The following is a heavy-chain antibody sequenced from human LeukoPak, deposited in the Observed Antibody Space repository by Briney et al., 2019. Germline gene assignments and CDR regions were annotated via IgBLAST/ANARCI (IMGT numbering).Heavy chain of an antibody. V-gene: IGHV3-43D*03. D-gene: IGHD4-17*01. CDR2: INWVGDTT. Sequence: GGSLRLSCAASGFTFGDYAVHWVRQAPGKGLQWISSINWVGDTTSYADSVKGRFTISRDNTKSSLYLQMHSLRSEDTALYYCAKDRQYGDYGGGDFFDSWGQGTLVTVSP. J-gene: IGHJ4*02. CDR3: AKDRQYGDYGGGDFFDS. CDR1: GFTFGDYA.